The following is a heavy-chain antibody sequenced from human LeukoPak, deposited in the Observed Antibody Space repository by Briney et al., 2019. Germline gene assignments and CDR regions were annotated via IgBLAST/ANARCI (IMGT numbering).Heavy chain of an antibody. V-gene: IGHV3-53*01. D-gene: IGHD5-18*01. CDR2: ISSGGDNT. CDR3: VRRGYSYGVFDY. CDR1: GFTVSSIY. J-gene: IGHJ4*02. Sequence: GGSLRLSCAASGFTVSSIYMNWVRQAPGKGLEWVSSISSGGDNTHYADSVKGRFTISRDNSKNTLYLQMNSLRADDTAIYYCVRRGYSYGVFDYWGQGTLVTVSS.